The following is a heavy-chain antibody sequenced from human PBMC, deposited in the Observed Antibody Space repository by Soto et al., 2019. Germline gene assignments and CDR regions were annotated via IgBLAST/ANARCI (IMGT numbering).Heavy chain of an antibody. CDR3: ATLDAIFGVVIDYYYYYGMDV. CDR1: GYTFTGYY. CDR2: INPNSGGT. D-gene: IGHD3-3*01. Sequence: GASVKVSCKASGYTFTGYYMHWVRQAPGQGLEWMGWINPNSGGTNYAQKFQGRVTMTRDTSISTAYMELSRLRSDDTAVYYCATLDAIFGVVIDYYYYYGMDVWGQGTTVTVSS. V-gene: IGHV1-2*02. J-gene: IGHJ6*02.